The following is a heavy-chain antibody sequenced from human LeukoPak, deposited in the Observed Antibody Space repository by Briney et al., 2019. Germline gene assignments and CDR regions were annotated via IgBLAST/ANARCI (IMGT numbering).Heavy chain of an antibody. J-gene: IGHJ4*02. CDR2: IASDGSST. Sequence: SGGSLRLSCAAFGFTFSSYWMNWVRQAPGKGLVWVSRIASDGSSTTYADSVKGRFSISRDNAKNTLYLQMNSPRVEDTAVYYCARGRPHGNDYWGQGTLVTVSP. CDR3: ARGRPHGNDY. CDR1: GFTFSSYW. D-gene: IGHD4-23*01. V-gene: IGHV3-74*01.